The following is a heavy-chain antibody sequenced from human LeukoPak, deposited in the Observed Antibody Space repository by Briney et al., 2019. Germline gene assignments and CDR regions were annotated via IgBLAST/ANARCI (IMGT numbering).Heavy chain of an antibody. CDR2: ISGSGGST. Sequence: PGGSLSFSCAASGFTFSSYDMSWVRQAPGKGLEGVSTISGSGGSTYYADSVKGRFTISRDNSKNTLYLQMNSLRAEHTAVYYCAKDSSSQYQLLSGGDYWGQGTLVTVSS. CDR1: GFTFSSYD. V-gene: IGHV3-23*01. D-gene: IGHD2-2*01. CDR3: AKDSSSQYQLLSGGDY. J-gene: IGHJ4*02.